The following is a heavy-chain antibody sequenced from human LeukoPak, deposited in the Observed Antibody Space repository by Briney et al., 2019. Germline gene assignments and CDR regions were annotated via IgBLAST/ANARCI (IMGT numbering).Heavy chain of an antibody. CDR2: IHYSDPT. CDR1: GGSISNYF. Sequence: SETLSLTCTVSGGSISNYFWSWIRQPPGKGLEWIAYIHYSDPTNYNPSLKSRVTISLDTSKNQFSLMLSSVTAADTAVYYCARHRRWELLHAFDIWGQGTMVTVSS. CDR3: ARHRRWELLHAFDI. V-gene: IGHV4-59*01. D-gene: IGHD1-26*01. J-gene: IGHJ3*02.